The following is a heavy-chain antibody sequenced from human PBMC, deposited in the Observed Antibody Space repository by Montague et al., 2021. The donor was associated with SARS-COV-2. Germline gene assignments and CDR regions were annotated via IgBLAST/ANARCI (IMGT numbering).Heavy chain of an antibody. Sequence: SETLSLTCTVSGGSVSSGSYYWSLIRQPPGKGLEWIGYIYYSGSTNYNPSLKSRVTISVDTSKNQFSLKLSSVTAADTAVYYCARDPWRITVFGGVTRYGMDVWGQGTTVTVSS. D-gene: IGHD3-3*01. CDR1: GGSVSSGSYY. CDR2: IYYSGST. J-gene: IGHJ6*02. CDR3: ARDPWRITVFGGVTRYGMDV. V-gene: IGHV4-61*01.